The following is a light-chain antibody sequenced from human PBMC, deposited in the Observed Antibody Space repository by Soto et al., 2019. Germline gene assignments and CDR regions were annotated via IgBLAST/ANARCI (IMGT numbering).Light chain of an antibody. V-gene: IGKV3-20*01. CDR1: QSVTNNY. CDR3: QQCATSPLT. J-gene: IGKJ1*01. CDR2: DAS. Sequence: EIVLTQSPGTLSLSPGERATLSCRANQSVTNNYVAWYQQKPGQAPRLLIHDASSRATGIPDRFSGSGSGTDFTLTISRLEPEDFAVYFCQQCATSPLTFGQGTRVDIK.